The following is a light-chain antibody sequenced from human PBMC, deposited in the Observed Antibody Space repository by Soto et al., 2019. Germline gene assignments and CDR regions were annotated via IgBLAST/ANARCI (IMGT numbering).Light chain of an antibody. CDR3: QQASSFPWT. J-gene: IGKJ1*01. CDR1: QSVSSSH. CDR2: GAS. V-gene: IGKV3D-20*02. Sequence: PGERATLSCRASQSVSSSHLAWYQQKPGQAPRLLIYGASSRATGIPDRFSGSGSGTDFTLTISSLQPEDFATYYCQQASSFPWTFGQGTKVDI.